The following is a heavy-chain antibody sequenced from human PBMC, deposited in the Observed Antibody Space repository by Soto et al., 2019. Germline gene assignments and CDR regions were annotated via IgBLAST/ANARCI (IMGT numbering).Heavy chain of an antibody. CDR2: ISRSSNTI. J-gene: IGHJ4*02. CDR1: GFTFSDYY. Sequence: QVQLVESGGGLVKPGGSLRLSCAASGFTFSDYYMSWIRQAPGKGLEWVSYISRSSNTIYYADSVKGRFTISRDNAKNSMYLQMNRLRAEDTAVYDCARRECPSFVGYWGQGAMVTVSS. D-gene: IGHD3-10*01. V-gene: IGHV3-11*01. CDR3: ARRECPSFVGY.